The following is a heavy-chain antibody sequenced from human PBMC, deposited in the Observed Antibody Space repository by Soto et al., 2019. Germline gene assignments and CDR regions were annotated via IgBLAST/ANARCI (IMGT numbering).Heavy chain of an antibody. J-gene: IGHJ6*02. CDR2: IIPIFGTA. CDR3: GAVGCSGGSCYSFYYGMDV. Sequence: QVQLVQSGAEVKKPGSSVKVSCKASGGTFSSYAISWVRQAPGQGLEWMGGIIPIFGTANYAQKFQGRVTIPADESTSTDYMELSSLRSEDTAVYYCGAVGCSGGSCYSFYYGMDVWGQGTTVTVSS. V-gene: IGHV1-69*12. D-gene: IGHD2-15*01. CDR1: GGTFSSYA.